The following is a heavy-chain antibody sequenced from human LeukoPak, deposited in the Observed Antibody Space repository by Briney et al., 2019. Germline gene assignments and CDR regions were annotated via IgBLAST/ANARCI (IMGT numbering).Heavy chain of an antibody. Sequence: GGSLRLSCAASGFTFSSYAMHWVRQAPGKGLEWVAVISYDGSNKYYADSVKGRFTISRDNSENTLYLQMNSLRAEDTAVYYCAREGSPGEYSGYGVFDYWGQGTLVTVSS. D-gene: IGHD5-12*01. V-gene: IGHV3-30-3*01. J-gene: IGHJ4*02. CDR1: GFTFSSYA. CDR3: AREGSPGEYSGYGVFDY. CDR2: ISYDGSNK.